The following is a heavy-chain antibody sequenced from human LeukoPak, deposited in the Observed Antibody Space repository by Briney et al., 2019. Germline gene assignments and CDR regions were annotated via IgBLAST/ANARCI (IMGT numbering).Heavy chain of an antibody. CDR1: GFTFDDYA. D-gene: IGHD5-18*01. V-gene: IGHV3-9*01. CDR3: AKDTGTAMAYYFDY. J-gene: IGHJ4*02. CDR2: ISWNSGSI. Sequence: PGRSLRLSCAASGFTFDDYAMHWVRQAPGKGLEWVSGISWNSGSIGYADSVKGRFTISRDNAKNSLYLQVNSLRAEDTALYYCAKDTGTAMAYYFDYWGQGTLVTVSS.